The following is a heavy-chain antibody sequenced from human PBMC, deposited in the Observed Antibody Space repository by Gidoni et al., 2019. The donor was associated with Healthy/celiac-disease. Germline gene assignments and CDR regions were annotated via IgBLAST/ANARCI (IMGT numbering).Heavy chain of an antibody. CDR2: IYPGDSDT. CDR1: GYSFTSYW. Sequence: EVQLVQSGAEVKKPGESLKISCKGSGYSFTSYWIGWVRQMPGKGLEWMVIIYPGDSDTRYSPSCQGQVTISADKSISTAYLQWSSLKASDTAMYYCASGYSSSWSPKGYYYYGMDVWGQGTTVTVSS. V-gene: IGHV5-51*01. J-gene: IGHJ6*02. CDR3: ASGYSSSWSPKGYYYYGMDV. D-gene: IGHD6-13*01.